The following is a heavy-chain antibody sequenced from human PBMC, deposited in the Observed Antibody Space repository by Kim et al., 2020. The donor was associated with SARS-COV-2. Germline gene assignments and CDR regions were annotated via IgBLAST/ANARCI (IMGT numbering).Heavy chain of an antibody. V-gene: IGHV3-23*01. J-gene: IGHJ4*02. D-gene: IGHD5-12*01. Sequence: YYAEAVKGRCTITRDNTKNSLFLQMNSLRAEDTAVYYCATARRDGYNWVYWGQGTLVTVSS. CDR3: ATARRDGYNWVY.